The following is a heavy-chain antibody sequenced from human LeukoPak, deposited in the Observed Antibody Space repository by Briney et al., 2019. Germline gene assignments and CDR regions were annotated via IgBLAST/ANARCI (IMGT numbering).Heavy chain of an antibody. J-gene: IGHJ6*02. CDR2: IYYSGST. Sequence: SETLSLTCTVSGGSISSYYWSWIRQPPGKGLEWIGYIYYSGSTNYNPSLKSRVTISVDTSKNQFSLKLSSVTAADTAVYYCARVPLFNYGGNKWHYYYGMDVWGQGTTVTVSS. CDR3: ARVPLFNYGGNKWHYYYGMDV. V-gene: IGHV4-59*01. D-gene: IGHD4-23*01. CDR1: GGSISSYY.